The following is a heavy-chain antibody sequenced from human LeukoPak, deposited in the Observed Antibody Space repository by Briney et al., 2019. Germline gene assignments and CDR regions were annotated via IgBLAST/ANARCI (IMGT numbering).Heavy chain of an antibody. CDR2: ISSSSSYI. Sequence: PGGSLRLSCAASGFTFSSYSMNWVRQAPGKGLEWVSSISSSSSYIYYADSVKGRFTISRDNAKNSLYLQMNSLRAEDTAVYYCARTFWGSGYYQYYFDYWGQGTLVTVSS. V-gene: IGHV3-21*01. CDR1: GFTFSSYS. J-gene: IGHJ4*02. D-gene: IGHD3-22*01. CDR3: ARTFWGSGYYQYYFDY.